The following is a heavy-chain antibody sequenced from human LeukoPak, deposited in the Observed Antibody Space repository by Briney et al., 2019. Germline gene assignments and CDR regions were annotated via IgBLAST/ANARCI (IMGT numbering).Heavy chain of an antibody. CDR2: ISGSGGST. J-gene: IGHJ4*02. Sequence: GGSLRLSCAASGFTFRSYGMSWVRQAPGKGLEWVSAISGSGGSTYYADSVKGRFTISRDNSKNTVYLQMNSLRAEDTAVYYCAKSERWLQLRADYWGRGTLVTVSS. D-gene: IGHD5-24*01. CDR1: GFTFRSYG. V-gene: IGHV3-23*01. CDR3: AKSERWLQLRADY.